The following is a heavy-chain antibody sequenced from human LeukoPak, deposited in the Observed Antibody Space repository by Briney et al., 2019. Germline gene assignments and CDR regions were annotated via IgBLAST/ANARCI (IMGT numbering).Heavy chain of an antibody. J-gene: IGHJ4*02. V-gene: IGHV3-30*03. Sequence: GGSLRLSCAASGFTFSSYGMHWVRQAPGKGLEWVAVISYDGSNKYYADSVKGRFTISRDNAKNSLYLQMNSLRAEDTAFYYCAINGGGDSGYGNFDYWGQGTLVTVSS. CDR3: AINGGGDSGYGNFDY. CDR2: ISYDGSNK. CDR1: GFTFSSYG. D-gene: IGHD5-12*01.